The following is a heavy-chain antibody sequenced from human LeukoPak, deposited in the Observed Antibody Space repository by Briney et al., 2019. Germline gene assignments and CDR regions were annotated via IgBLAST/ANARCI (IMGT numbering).Heavy chain of an antibody. Sequence: GGSLRLSCAASGFTFSSYWMSWVRQAPGKGLEWVANIKQDGSEKYYVDSVKGRFTISRDNAKNSLYLQMNSLRAEDTGVYYCARDRLLWFGELWYGMDVWGQGTTVTVSS. CDR3: ARDRLLWFGELWYGMDV. CDR1: GFTFSSYW. V-gene: IGHV3-7*01. D-gene: IGHD3-10*01. J-gene: IGHJ6*02. CDR2: IKQDGSEK.